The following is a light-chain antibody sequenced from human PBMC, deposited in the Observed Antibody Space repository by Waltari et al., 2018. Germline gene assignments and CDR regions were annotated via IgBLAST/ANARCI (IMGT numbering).Light chain of an antibody. CDR3: QQSYSAPAT. CDR2: DAS. J-gene: IGKJ4*01. V-gene: IGKV1-39*01. CDR1: QNIKNY. Sequence: DIRMTQSPSSLSASVGDRVTITCRATQNIKNYLNWYQQKPGKAPSLLIYDASSLYSGVPSRFSGSGAGTDFTLAISDLQPKDFATYYCQQSYSAPATFGGGTKVEIK.